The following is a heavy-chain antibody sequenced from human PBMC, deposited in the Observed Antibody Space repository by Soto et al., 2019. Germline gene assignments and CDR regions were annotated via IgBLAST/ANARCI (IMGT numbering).Heavy chain of an antibody. V-gene: IGHV3-66*01. CDR3: ARDRGYYGSGSSC. CDR2: IYSGGST. D-gene: IGHD3-10*01. J-gene: IGHJ4*02. CDR1: GFTVSSNY. Sequence: EVQLVESGGGLVQPGGSLRLSCAASGFTVSSNYMSWVRQAPGKGLEWVSVIYSGGSTYYADSVKGRFTISRDNSKNTLYLQMNSLRAEDTAVYYCARDRGYYGSGSSCWGQGTLVTVSS.